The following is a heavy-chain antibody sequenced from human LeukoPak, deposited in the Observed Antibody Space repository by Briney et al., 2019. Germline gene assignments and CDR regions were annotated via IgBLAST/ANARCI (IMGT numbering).Heavy chain of an antibody. CDR2: IASDGSST. J-gene: IGHJ4*02. CDR1: GFTFSSSR. CDR3: ARGRPHGNDY. V-gene: IGHV3-74*01. Sequence: PGESLRLSCEVSGFTFSSSRMNWVRQAPGKGLVWVSRIASDGSSTTYADSVKGRFSISRDNAKNTLYLQMNSLRVEDTAVYYCARGRPHGNDYWGQGTLVTVSS. D-gene: IGHD4-23*01.